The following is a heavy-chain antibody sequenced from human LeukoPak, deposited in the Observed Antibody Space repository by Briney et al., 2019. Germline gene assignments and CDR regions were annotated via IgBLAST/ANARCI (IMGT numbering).Heavy chain of an antibody. D-gene: IGHD1-1*01. CDR3: ATYINWVAGDV. CDR2: INHEGGGI. V-gene: IGHV3-7*01. J-gene: IGHJ6*02. CDR1: GFTFSESW. Sequence: GGSLRLSCAASGFTFSESWMTWVRQVPGQGLEWVAHINHEGGGIQYVDSVKGRFTTSRDNAKGSVYLQMNSLRAEDTAIYHCATYINWVAGDVWGQGTTVIVSS.